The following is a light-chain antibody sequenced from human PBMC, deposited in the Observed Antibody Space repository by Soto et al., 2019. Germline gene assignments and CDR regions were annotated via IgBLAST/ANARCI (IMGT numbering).Light chain of an antibody. V-gene: IGKV1-39*01. CDR2: AAS. CDR1: QSISSY. Sequence: DIQMTQSPSSLSASVGDRVTITCRASQSISSYLNWYQQKPGKAPKLLIYAASSLQSGVPSRFSGSGSGTDSTLTISSLQPEDFATYYCQQSYSTPQFGQGTKV. J-gene: IGKJ1*01. CDR3: QQSYSTPQ.